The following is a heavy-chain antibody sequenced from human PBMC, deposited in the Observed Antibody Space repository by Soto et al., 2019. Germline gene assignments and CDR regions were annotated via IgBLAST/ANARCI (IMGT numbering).Heavy chain of an antibody. CDR1: GYTFTSYG. J-gene: IGHJ6*02. CDR2: ISAYNGNT. CDR3: ARDRSTGSGSYDGVYYYYYYGMDV. V-gene: IGHV1-18*04. D-gene: IGHD1-26*01. Sequence: SVKVSCKASGYTFTSYGISWVRQAPGQGLEWMGWISAYNGNTNYAQKLQGRVTMTTDTSTSTAYMELRSLRSDDTAVYYCARDRSTGSGSYDGVYYYYYYGMDVWGQGTTVTV.